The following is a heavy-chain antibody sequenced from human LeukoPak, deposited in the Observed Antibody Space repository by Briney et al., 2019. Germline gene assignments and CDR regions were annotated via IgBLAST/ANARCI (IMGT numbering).Heavy chain of an antibody. CDR2: IYSGDNT. J-gene: IGHJ5*02. V-gene: IGHV3-66*01. CDR3: ARDRTGGWFAP. D-gene: IGHD3/OR15-3a*01. Sequence: TGGSLRVSCAASGFTLSTTDMSWVRQAPGKGLEWVSIIYSGDNTYYADSVKGRFTISRDNSKNTLYLQMNSLRAEDTAVYYCARDRTGGWFAPWGQGTLVTVSS. CDR1: GFTLSTTD.